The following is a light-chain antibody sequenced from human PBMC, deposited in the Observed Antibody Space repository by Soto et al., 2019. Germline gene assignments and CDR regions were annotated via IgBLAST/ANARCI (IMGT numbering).Light chain of an antibody. Sequence: QSVLTQTPSVSGAPGQKITMSRTGSSSNIGAGYDVHWYQQVPGAATRLLIYADNNRPSGVPDRYSASKAGTSASLAITGLQGEDEANYYCQSYDTSLSGVIFGAGTKLTVL. V-gene: IGLV1-40*01. CDR3: QSYDTSLSGVI. CDR2: ADN. CDR1: SSNIGAGYD. J-gene: IGLJ2*01.